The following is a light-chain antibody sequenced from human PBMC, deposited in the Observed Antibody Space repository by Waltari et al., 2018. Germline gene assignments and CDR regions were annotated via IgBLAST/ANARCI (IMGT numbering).Light chain of an antibody. V-gene: IGLV1-47*01. Sequence: QSVLTQPPSASGTPGQTVTISCSGSSSNIGINYVYWYQQFPGTAPKLLIYRHNQRPSGVPDRFAGSKSGTSASLAISGLRSEDGADYYCAAWDDSLSVWVFGGGTKLTVL. CDR1: SSNIGINY. CDR3: AAWDDSLSVWV. CDR2: RHN. J-gene: IGLJ3*02.